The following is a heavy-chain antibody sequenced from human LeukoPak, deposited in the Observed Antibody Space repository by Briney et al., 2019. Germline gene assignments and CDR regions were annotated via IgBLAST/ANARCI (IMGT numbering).Heavy chain of an antibody. D-gene: IGHD1-26*01. J-gene: IGHJ6*03. CDR2: NNHSGST. V-gene: IGHV4-34*01. Sequence: SETLSLPCAVYGGSFSGYYWSWIRQPPGKGLEWVGENNHSGSTNYNPSLKSRVTISVDTSKNQFSLKLSSVTAADTAFYYCASQGHHGKIVGTTLSYFYMDVWGKGTTVTVSS. CDR1: GGSFSGYY. CDR3: ASQGHHGKIVGTTLSYFYMDV.